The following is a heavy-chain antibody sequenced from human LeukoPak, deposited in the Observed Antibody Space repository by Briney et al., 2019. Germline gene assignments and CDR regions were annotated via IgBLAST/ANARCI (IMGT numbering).Heavy chain of an antibody. CDR3: AIMHGYYDGSGYWVQ. D-gene: IGHD3-22*01. Sequence: GGSLRLSCAASGFTFSSYAMSWVRQAPGKGLDWVATISDSGDNTYYADSVEGRFTISRDNSKNTLYLQMNSLRDEDTAIYYCAIMHGYYDGSGYWVQWGQGTLVTVSS. J-gene: IGHJ4*02. V-gene: IGHV3-23*01. CDR2: ISDSGDNT. CDR1: GFTFSSYA.